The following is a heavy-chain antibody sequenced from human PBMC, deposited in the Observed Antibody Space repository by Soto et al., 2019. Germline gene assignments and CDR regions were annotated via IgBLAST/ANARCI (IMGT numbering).Heavy chain of an antibody. Sequence: QVQLQESGPGLVKPSETLSLTCTVSGGSIDGYNCAWIRQPPGKSLEWVAYVYYSGGSRYNPSLESRVTLSMDTSKSQFSLQLRSVTAADTAVYYCVRQGIGNLHGLVDVWGRGTTVTVSS. J-gene: IGHJ6*02. V-gene: IGHV4-59*08. CDR3: VRQGIGNLHGLVDV. CDR2: VYYSGGS. D-gene: IGHD3-10*01. CDR1: GGSIDGYN.